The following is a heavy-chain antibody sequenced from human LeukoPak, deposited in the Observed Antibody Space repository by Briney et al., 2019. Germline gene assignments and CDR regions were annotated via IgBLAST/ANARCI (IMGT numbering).Heavy chain of an antibody. CDR1: GGSISSYY. CDR2: IYHSGST. V-gene: IGHV4-59*12. CDR3: ARGLMITYEEWFDP. Sequence: SETLSLTCTVSGGSISSYYWNWIRQPPGKGLEWIGEIYHSGSTNYNPSLKSRVTISVDKSKNQFSLKLSSVTAADTAVYYCARGLMITYEEWFDPWGQGTLVTVSS. J-gene: IGHJ5*02. D-gene: IGHD3-16*01.